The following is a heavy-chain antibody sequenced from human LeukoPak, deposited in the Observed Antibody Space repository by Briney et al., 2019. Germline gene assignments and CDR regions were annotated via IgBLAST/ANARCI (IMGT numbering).Heavy chain of an antibody. J-gene: IGHJ3*02. CDR3: ATVLRFLEKDAFDI. V-gene: IGHV1-69*05. CDR2: IIPIFGTA. CDR1: GGTFSSYA. Sequence: GASVKVSCKASGGTFSSYAISCVRQAPGQGLEWMGGIIPIFGTANYAQKFQGRVTITTDESTSTAYMELSSLRSEDTAVYYCATVLRFLEKDAFDIWGQGTMVTVSS. D-gene: IGHD3-3*01.